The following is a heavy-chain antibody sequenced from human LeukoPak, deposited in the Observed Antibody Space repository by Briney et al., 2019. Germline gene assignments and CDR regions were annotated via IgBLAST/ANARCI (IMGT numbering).Heavy chain of an antibody. CDR1: GFSFSNAW. J-gene: IGHJ3*02. CDR2: IKSKTDGGTT. Sequence: GGSLRLSCAASGFSFSNAWMSWVRQAPGKGLEWVGRIKSKTDGGTTDYAAPVKGRFTISRDNAKNSLYLQMNSLRAEDTALYYCARDLGLIWFGEFRDAFDIWGQGTMVTVSS. V-gene: IGHV3-15*05. CDR3: ARDLGLIWFGEFRDAFDI. D-gene: IGHD3-10*01.